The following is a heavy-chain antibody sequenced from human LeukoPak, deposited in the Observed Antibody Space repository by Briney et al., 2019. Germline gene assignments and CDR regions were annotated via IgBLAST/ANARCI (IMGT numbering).Heavy chain of an antibody. J-gene: IGHJ1*01. Sequence: GGSLRLSCAVSGFTVSNDYMSWVRQAPGKGLEWVSTISGSGGSTSYADSVKGRFTISKDNSKNTLYLQMSSLRAEDTAVYYCAKDRALHSTVVTTYAEYFHHWGQGTLVTVSS. CDR3: AKDRALHSTVVTTYAEYFHH. D-gene: IGHD4-23*01. V-gene: IGHV3-23*01. CDR2: ISGSGGST. CDR1: GFTVSNDY.